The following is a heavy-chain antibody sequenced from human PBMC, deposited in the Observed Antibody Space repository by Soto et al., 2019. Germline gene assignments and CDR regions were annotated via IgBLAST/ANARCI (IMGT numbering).Heavy chain of an antibody. CDR1: GFTFDEYA. V-gene: IGHV3-9*01. D-gene: IGHD3-16*01. CDR3: AKDTAWGGPYYYYCYYMDG. Sequence: PGGALRLSCAASGFTFDEYAMHWVRQAPGKGLEGVSGISWNSGSIGYAASVKGRFTIPRDNAKNSLYLQMNSLRAEDTALYYCAKDTAWGGPYYYYCYYMDGWGKGTTVTVSS. J-gene: IGHJ6*03. CDR2: ISWNSGSI.